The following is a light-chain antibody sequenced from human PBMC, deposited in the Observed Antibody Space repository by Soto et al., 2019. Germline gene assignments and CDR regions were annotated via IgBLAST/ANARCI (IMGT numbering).Light chain of an antibody. CDR2: GAS. CDR3: QQYGSSRWT. V-gene: IGKV3-20*01. Sequence: EIVLTQSPGTLPLSPGERATLSCRASQSVSSSYLAWYQQKPGQAPRLLIYGASSRATGIPDRFSGSGSGTDFTLTISRLEPEDFAVYYCQQYGSSRWTFGQGTNVEI. CDR1: QSVSSSY. J-gene: IGKJ1*01.